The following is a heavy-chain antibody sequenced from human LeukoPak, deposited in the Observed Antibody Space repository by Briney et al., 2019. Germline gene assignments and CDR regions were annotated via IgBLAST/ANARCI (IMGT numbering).Heavy chain of an antibody. J-gene: IGHJ4*02. D-gene: IGHD3-10*01. V-gene: IGHV1-2*02. CDR1: GYTFMDYY. CDR2: INPNSGGT. Sequence: AASVKVSCKASGYTFMDYYLHWVRQPPGQGLEWMGWINPNSGGTNSAQKFQGRVTMTRDTSISTAYMELSGLRSDDTAVYYCARDVGSGNYYNCFDYWGQGTLVTVSS. CDR3: ARDVGSGNYYNCFDY.